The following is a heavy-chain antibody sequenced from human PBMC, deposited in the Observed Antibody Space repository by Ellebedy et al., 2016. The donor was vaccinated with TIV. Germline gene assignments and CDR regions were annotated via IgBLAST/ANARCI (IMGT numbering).Heavy chain of an antibody. CDR3: ARSTTVTTFNY. CDR1: GYTFTSYG. J-gene: IGHJ4*02. V-gene: IGHV1-18*01. Sequence: AASVKVSCKASGYTFTSYGISWVRQAPGQGLEGMGWISAYNGNTNYAQKLQGRVTMTTDTSTSTAYMELRSLRSDDTAVYYCARSTTVTTFNYWGQGTLVTVSS. D-gene: IGHD4-17*01. CDR2: ISAYNGNT.